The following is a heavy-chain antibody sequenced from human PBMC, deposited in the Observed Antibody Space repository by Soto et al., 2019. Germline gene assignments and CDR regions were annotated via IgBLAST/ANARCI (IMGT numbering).Heavy chain of an antibody. D-gene: IGHD4-4*01. CDR3: TRRGRDDYSPTDY. J-gene: IGHJ4*02. CDR2: IYPGDSDT. V-gene: IGHV5-51*03. CDR1: GYSFTTYW. Sequence: EVQLVQSGAEVREPGESLKISCKGSGYSFTTYWIGWMRQMPGKGLEWMGIIYPGDSDTKYSPSFQGQVTISADKSINTASLQWSRLTASDTAMYYCTRRGRDDYSPTDYWGQGTLVTVSP.